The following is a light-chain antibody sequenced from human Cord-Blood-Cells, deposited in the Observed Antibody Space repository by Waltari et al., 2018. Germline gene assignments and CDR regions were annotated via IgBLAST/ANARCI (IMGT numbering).Light chain of an antibody. V-gene: IGKV4-1*01. Sequence: DIVLTQSPASLAVSLGERAPITCNSSQSVLYSSNNKNYLAWYQQKPGQPPELLIYWASTRESGVPDRFSGSGSGTDFTLTISSLQAEDVAVYYCQQYYSTPRTFGQGTKVEIK. CDR2: WAS. CDR1: QSVLYSSNNKNY. CDR3: QQYYSTPRT. J-gene: IGKJ1*01.